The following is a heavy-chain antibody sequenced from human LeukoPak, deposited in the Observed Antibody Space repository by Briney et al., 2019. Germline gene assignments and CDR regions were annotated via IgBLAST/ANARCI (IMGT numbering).Heavy chain of an antibody. D-gene: IGHD5-18*01. V-gene: IGHV3-21*01. CDR2: ISSSSSYI. J-gene: IGHJ4*02. CDR3: ARDNWGYSYVRQDY. CDR1: GFTFSSYS. Sequence: GGSLRLSCAASGFTFSSYSMNWVRQAPGRGLEWVSSISSSSSYIYYADSVKGKSTISRDNAKNSLYLQRNSRRAEDTAVNYCARDNWGYSYVRQDYWSQGTLVTVSS.